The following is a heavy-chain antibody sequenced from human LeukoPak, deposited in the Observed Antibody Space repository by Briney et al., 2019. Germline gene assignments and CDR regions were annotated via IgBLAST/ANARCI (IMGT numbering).Heavy chain of an antibody. CDR1: GFTFSDYY. V-gene: IGHV3-11*03. D-gene: IGHD4-17*01. CDR2: ISSSSSYT. CDR3: ASTVTTNYFDY. J-gene: IGHJ4*02. Sequence: GGSLRLSCAASGFTFSDYYMSWIRQAPGKGLEWVSYISSSSSYTNYADSVKCRFTISRDNAKNSLYLQVNSLRAEDTAVYYCASTVTTNYFDYWGQGTLVTVSS.